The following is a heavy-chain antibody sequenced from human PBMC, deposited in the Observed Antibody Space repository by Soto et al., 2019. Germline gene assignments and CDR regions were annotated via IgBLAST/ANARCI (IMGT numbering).Heavy chain of an antibody. CDR2: IYHSGST. CDR3: ARADITMIGYYYFDY. CDR1: GGSISSGGYS. Sequence: QLQLQESGSGLVKPSQTLSLTCAVSGGSISSGGYSWSWIRQPPGKGLEWIGYIYHSGSTYYNPSLKSRVTISVDRSKNQFSLKLSSVTAADTAVYYCARADITMIGYYYFDYWGQGTLVTVSS. D-gene: IGHD3-22*01. V-gene: IGHV4-30-2*01. J-gene: IGHJ4*02.